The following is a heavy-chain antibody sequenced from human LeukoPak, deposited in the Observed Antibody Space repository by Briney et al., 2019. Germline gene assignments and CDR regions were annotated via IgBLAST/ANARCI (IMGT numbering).Heavy chain of an antibody. CDR3: AKAGPLRFPTPFDY. CDR2: IRYDGSNK. CDR1: GSTFISYG. D-gene: IGHD3-3*01. J-gene: IGHJ4*02. Sequence: GGSLRLSGAAPGSTFISYGRHWFRQAPGKGLGGVAFIRYDGSNKYYADSVKGRFTISRDNSKNTLYLQMNSLRAEDTAVYYCAKAGPLRFPTPFDYWGQGTLVTVSS. V-gene: IGHV3-30*02.